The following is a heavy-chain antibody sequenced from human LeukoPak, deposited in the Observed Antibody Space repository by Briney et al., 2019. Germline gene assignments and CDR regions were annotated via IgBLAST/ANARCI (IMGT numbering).Heavy chain of an antibody. CDR2: INPNSGGT. D-gene: IGHD1-26*01. Sequence: ASVKVSCKASGYTFTSYGISWVRQAPGQGLEWMGWINPNSGGTNYAQKFQGRVTMTRDTSISTAYMELSRLRSDDTAVYYCARELKYSGSSLPWDWGQGTLVTVSS. CDR3: ARELKYSGSSLPWD. V-gene: IGHV1-2*02. CDR1: GYTFTSYG. J-gene: IGHJ4*02.